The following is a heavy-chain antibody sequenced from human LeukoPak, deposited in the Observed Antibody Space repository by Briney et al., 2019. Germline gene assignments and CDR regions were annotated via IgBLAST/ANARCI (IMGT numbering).Heavy chain of an antibody. CDR3: ARDPIYYDSSGYAFDY. D-gene: IGHD3-22*01. CDR1: GGSISTYY. Sequence: PSETLSLTCTVSGGSISTYYWSWIRQPPGKGLEWIGYVYYSGSTNYNPSLKSRVTISIDTSKNQFSLKLSSVTAADTAVYYCARDPIYYDSSGYAFDYWGQGTLFTVSS. V-gene: IGHV4-59*12. J-gene: IGHJ4*02. CDR2: VYYSGST.